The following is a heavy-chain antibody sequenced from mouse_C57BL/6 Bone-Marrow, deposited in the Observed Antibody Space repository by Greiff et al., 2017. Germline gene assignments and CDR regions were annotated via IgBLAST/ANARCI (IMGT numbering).Heavy chain of an antibody. J-gene: IGHJ2*01. CDR2: IDPSDSET. CDR3: ARADPIRGYFDY. D-gene: IGHD1-1*01. CDR1: GYTFTSYW. Sequence: QVQLQQPGAELVRPGSSVQLSCKASGYTFTSYWMHWVKQRPIQGLEWIGNIDPSDSETHYNQKFKDKATLTVDKSSSTAYMQLSSLTSEDSAVYYCARADPIRGYFDYWGQGTTLTVSS. V-gene: IGHV1-52*01.